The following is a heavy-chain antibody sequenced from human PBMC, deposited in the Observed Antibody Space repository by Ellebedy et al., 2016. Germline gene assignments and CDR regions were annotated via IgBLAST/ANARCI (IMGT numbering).Heavy chain of an antibody. J-gene: IGHJ5*02. CDR1: GFTFSSHS. D-gene: IGHD6-19*01. Sequence: GGSLRLSXAASGFTFSSHSMNWVRQAPGKGLEWVSYISSSSGTIYYADSVKGRFTISRDNAKNSLYLQMNSLRDEDTAVYYCARGLSSGWYNWFDPWGQGTLVTVSS. CDR2: ISSSSGTI. CDR3: ARGLSSGWYNWFDP. V-gene: IGHV3-48*02.